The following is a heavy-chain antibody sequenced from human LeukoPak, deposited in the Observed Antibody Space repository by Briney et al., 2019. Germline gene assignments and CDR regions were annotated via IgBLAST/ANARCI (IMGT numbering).Heavy chain of an antibody. V-gene: IGHV1-18*01. CDR3: ARVLSENFGVLNNWLDP. Sequence: ASVKVSCKASGYTFTSYGISWVRQAPGQGLEWMGWISAYNGNTNYAQKLQGRVTMTTDTSTSTAYMELRSLRSDDTAVYYCARVLSENFGVLNNWLDPWGQGTLVTVSS. J-gene: IGHJ5*02. CDR2: ISAYNGNT. CDR1: GYTFTSYG. D-gene: IGHD3-3*01.